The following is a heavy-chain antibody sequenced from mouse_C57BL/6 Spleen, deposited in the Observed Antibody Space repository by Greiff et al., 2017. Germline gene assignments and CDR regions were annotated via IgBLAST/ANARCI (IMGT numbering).Heavy chain of an antibody. CDR2: ISYDGSN. J-gene: IGHJ3*01. Sequence: ESGPGLVKPSQSLSLTCSVTGYSITSGYYWNWIRQFPGNKLEWMGYISYDGSNNYNPSLKNRISITRDTSKNQFFLKLNSVTTEDTATYYCARSGIYYYGSSYDWFAYWGQGTLVTVSA. CDR1: GYSITSGYY. CDR3: ARSGIYYYGSSYDWFAY. D-gene: IGHD1-1*01. V-gene: IGHV3-6*01.